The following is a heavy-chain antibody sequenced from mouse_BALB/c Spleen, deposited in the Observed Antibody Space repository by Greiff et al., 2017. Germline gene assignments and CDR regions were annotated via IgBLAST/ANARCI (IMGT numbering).Heavy chain of an antibody. J-gene: IGHJ4*01. V-gene: IGHV4-1*02. CDR1: GFAFSRYW. Sequence: EVQLVESGGGLVQPGGSLKLSCAASGFAFSRYWMSWVRQAPGKGLEWIGEINPDSSTINYTPSLKDKFIISRDNAKNTLYLQMSKVRSEDTALYYCARPGGYYAMDYWGQGTSVTVSS. CDR2: INPDSSTI. CDR3: ARPGGYYAMDY.